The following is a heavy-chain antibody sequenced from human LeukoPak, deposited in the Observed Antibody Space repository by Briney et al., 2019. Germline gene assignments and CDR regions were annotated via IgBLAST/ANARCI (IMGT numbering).Heavy chain of an antibody. CDR3: ARSFLGDWYFDL. J-gene: IGHJ2*01. D-gene: IGHD1-26*01. CDR2: IYYSGST. V-gene: IGHV4-59*01. CDR1: GGSISSYY. Sequence: SETLSLTCTVSGGSISSYYWSWIRQPPGMGLEWIGCIYYSGSTNYNPSLKGRVTISVDTSKDQFSPRLTSVSAADTAVYYCARSFLGDWYFDLWGRGTLVTVSS.